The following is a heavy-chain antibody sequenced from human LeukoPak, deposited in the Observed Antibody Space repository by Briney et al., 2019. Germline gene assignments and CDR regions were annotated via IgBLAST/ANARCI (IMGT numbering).Heavy chain of an antibody. D-gene: IGHD3-10*01. CDR3: ARLVYGSGGSYFDY. CDR2: IYYSGNT. CDR1: GGSISSYY. V-gene: IGHV4-59*08. Sequence: SETLSLTCTVSGGSISSYYWSWIRQPPGKGLEWIGYIYYSGNTNYNPSLKSRVTISVDTSKNQFSLKLSSVTAADTAVYYCARLVYGSGGSYFDYWGQGTLVTVSS. J-gene: IGHJ4*02.